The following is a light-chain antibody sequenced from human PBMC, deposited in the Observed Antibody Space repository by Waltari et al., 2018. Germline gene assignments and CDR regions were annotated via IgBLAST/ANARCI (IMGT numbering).Light chain of an antibody. J-gene: IGKJ4*01. V-gene: IGKV3-15*01. CDR2: GAS. Sequence: EIVMTQSPATLSGSPGERATLSCRASQSVGSNLAWYQQKPGQAPRLLISGASTGATGVPARFSGSGSGTEFTLTISSLQSEDFAIYYCQQHNNWPLTFGGGTKV. CDR3: QQHNNWPLT. CDR1: QSVGSN.